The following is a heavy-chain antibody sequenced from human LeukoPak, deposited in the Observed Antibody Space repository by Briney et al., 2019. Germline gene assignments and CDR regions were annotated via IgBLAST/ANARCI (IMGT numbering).Heavy chain of an antibody. D-gene: IGHD1-14*01. CDR1: GGAFTSSIYY. CDR2: IYYSGST. J-gene: IGHJ4*02. CDR3: AKLWGGQNRNDD. Sequence: SETLSLTCTVSGGAFTSSIYYWVWIRQPPGKGLEWIGSIYYSGSTYYNPSLESRVTISVDSSKNQFSLKLPSVTAADTAVYYCAKLWGGQNRNDDWGQGTLVNVSS. V-gene: IGHV4-39*01.